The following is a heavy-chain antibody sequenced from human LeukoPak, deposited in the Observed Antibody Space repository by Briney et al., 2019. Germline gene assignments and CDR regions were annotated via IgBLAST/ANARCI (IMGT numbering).Heavy chain of an antibody. J-gene: IGHJ4*02. CDR2: ISAYNGNT. V-gene: IGHV1-18*01. Sequence: GASVKVSRKASGYTFTSYGISWVRQAPGQGLEWMGWISAYNGNTNYAQKLQGRVTMTTDTSTSTAYMELRSLRSDDTAVYYCARVRMPYSSSWYPAFDYWGQGTLVTVSS. CDR1: GYTFTSYG. D-gene: IGHD6-13*01. CDR3: ARVRMPYSSSWYPAFDY.